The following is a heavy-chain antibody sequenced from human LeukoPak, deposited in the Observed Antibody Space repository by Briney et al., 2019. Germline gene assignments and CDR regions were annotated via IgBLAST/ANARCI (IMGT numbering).Heavy chain of an antibody. Sequence: SQTLSLTCTVSGVSISSGDYYWSWIRQPPGKGLEWIGYIYYSGSTYYNPSLKSRVTISVDTSKNQFFLKLSSVTAADTAVYYCARDQSGSYSPNFDYWGQGTLVTVSS. CDR3: ARDQSGSYSPNFDY. CDR2: IYYSGST. CDR1: GVSISSGDYY. J-gene: IGHJ4*02. V-gene: IGHV4-30-4*01. D-gene: IGHD1-26*01.